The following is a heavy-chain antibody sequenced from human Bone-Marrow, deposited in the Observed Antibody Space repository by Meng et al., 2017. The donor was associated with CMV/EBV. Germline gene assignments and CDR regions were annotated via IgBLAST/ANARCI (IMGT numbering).Heavy chain of an antibody. CDR3: ARVSEPFAQRFFDP. CDR2: VYYSGDT. J-gene: IGHJ5*02. Sequence: VSGDSRGTYYWTWIRQSPGKGLEWIGDVYYSGDTNYYPSFKSRVTISIDTSENRLSLKLTSVTAADTGVYFCARVSEPFAQRFFDPWGRGTLVTVSS. CDR1: GDSRGTYY. D-gene: IGHD1-26*01. V-gene: IGHV4-59*01.